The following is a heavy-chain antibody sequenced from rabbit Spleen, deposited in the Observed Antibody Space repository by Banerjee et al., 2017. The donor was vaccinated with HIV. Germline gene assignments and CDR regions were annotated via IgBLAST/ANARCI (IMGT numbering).Heavy chain of an antibody. J-gene: IGHJ4*01. CDR2: IFINANLN. D-gene: IGHD6-1*01. Sequence: QEQLEESGGDLVKPEGSLTLICTASGFSFSSDYHMCWVRQAPGKGLQWIGCIFINANLNAYATWAKGRFTISKTSSTTVTLQMTSLTAADTATYFCARSHADVGRAVSLWGPGTLVTVS. CDR3: ARSHADVGRAVSL. V-gene: IGHV1S45*01. CDR1: GFSFSSDYH.